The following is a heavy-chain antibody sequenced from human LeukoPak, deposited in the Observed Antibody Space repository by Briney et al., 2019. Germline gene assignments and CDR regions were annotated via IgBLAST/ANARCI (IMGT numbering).Heavy chain of an antibody. CDR3: ARAGPTSTIGYCSSTSCPPGNWFDP. J-gene: IGHJ5*02. CDR2: IIPILGIA. CDR1: GGTFSTYA. D-gene: IGHD2-2*01. Sequence: ASVKVSCKASGGTFSTYAISWVRQAPGQGLEWMGRIIPILGIANYAQKFQGRVTITADKSTSTAYMELSSLRSEDTAVYYCARAGPTSTIGYCSSTSCPPGNWFDPWGQGTLVTVSS. V-gene: IGHV1-69*04.